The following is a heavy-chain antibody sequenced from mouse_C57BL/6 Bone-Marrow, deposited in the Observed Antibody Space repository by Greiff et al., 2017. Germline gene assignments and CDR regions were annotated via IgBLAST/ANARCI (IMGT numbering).Heavy chain of an antibody. CDR2: IYPGSGNT. D-gene: IGHD1-1*01. CDR3: ARPYYYGSRASGYYFDY. V-gene: IGHV1-66*01. J-gene: IGHJ2*01. Sequence: VKLVESGPELVKPGASVKISCKASGYSFTSYYIHWVKQRPGQGLEWIGWIYPGSGNTKYNEKFKGKATLTADTSSSTAYMQLSSLTSEDSAVYYCARPYYYGSRASGYYFDYWGQGTTLTVSS. CDR1: GYSFTSYY.